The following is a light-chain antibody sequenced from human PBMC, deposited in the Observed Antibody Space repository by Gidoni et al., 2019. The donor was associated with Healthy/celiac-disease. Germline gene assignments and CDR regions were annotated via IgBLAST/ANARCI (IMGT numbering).Light chain of an antibody. CDR2: VNS. CDR3: QSYDSSLSGWV. J-gene: IGLJ3*02. CDR1: SSNIGAGYD. V-gene: IGLV1-40*01. Sequence: QSVLTQPPSVSGAPGQRVTISCTGSSSNIGAGYDVHWYQHLPGTAPKLLIYVNSNRPSGVPDRFSGSKSGTSASLAITGLRAEDEADYYCQSYDSSLSGWVFGGGTKLTVL.